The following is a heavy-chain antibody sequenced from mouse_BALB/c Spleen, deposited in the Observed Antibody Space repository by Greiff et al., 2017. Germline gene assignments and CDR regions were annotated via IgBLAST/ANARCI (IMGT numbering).Heavy chain of an antibody. V-gene: IGHV1S137*01. CDR1: GYTFTDYA. J-gene: IGHJ3*01. Sequence: VQLQQSGAELVRPGVSVKISCKGSGYTFTDYAMHWVKQSHAKSLEWIGFISTYYGDASYNQKFKGKATMTVDKSSSTAYMELARLTSEDSAIYYCARDYGSSPFAYWGQGTLVTVSA. CDR3: ARDYGSSPFAY. D-gene: IGHD1-1*01. CDR2: ISTYYGDA.